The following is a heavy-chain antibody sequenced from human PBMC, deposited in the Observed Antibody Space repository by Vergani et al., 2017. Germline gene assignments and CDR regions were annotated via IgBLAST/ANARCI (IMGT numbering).Heavy chain of an antibody. CDR1: GGSISSYY. Sequence: QVQLQESGPGLVKPSETLSLTCTVSGGSISSYYWSWIRQPAGKGLEWIGRIYTSGRTNYNPSLKSRVTMSVDTSKNQFSLKLSSVTAADTAVYYCARDQAADSSSWYAVYYFDYWGQGTLVTVSS. V-gene: IGHV4-4*07. CDR2: IYTSGRT. D-gene: IGHD6-13*01. CDR3: ARDQAADSSSWYAVYYFDY. J-gene: IGHJ4*02.